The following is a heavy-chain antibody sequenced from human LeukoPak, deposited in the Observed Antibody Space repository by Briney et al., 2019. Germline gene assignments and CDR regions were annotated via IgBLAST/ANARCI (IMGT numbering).Heavy chain of an antibody. V-gene: IGHV3-33*01. CDR1: GFTFSSYG. D-gene: IGHD1/OR15-1a*01. Sequence: GGSLRLSCAASGFTFSSYGMHWVRQAPGKGLEWVAVIWYDGSNKYYADSVKGRFTTSRDNSKNTLYLQMNSLRAEDTAVYYCARDAPTRSYYFDYWGQGTLVTVSS. CDR3: ARDAPTRSYYFDY. CDR2: IWYDGSNK. J-gene: IGHJ4*02.